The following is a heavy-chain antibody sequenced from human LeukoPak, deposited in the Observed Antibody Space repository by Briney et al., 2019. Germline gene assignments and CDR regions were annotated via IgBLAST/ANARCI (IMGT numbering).Heavy chain of an antibody. Sequence: KASETLSLTCTVSGYSISSGYYWSWIRQPPGKGLEWIGEINHSGSTNYNPSLKSRVTISVDTSKNQFSLKLSSVTAADTAVYYCAREGWNYYDSSGRLFDYWGQGTLVTVSS. CDR3: AREGWNYYDSSGRLFDY. CDR1: GYSISSGYY. D-gene: IGHD3-22*01. CDR2: INHSGST. J-gene: IGHJ4*02. V-gene: IGHV4-38-2*02.